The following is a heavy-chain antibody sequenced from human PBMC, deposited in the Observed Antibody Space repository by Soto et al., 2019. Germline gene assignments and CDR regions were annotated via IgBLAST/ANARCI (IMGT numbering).Heavy chain of an antibody. J-gene: IGHJ6*02. V-gene: IGHV4-59*01. CDR1: GGSISSYY. Sequence: SETLSLTCTVSGGSISSYYWSWIRQPPGKGLEWIGYIYYSGSTNYNPSLKSRVTISVDTSKNQFSLKLSSVTAADTAVYYCARVRGYYYGMDVWGQGTTVTVSS. CDR2: IYYSGST. CDR3: ARVRGYYYGMDV.